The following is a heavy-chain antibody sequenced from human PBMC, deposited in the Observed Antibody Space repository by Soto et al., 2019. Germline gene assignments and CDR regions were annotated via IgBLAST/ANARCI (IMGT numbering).Heavy chain of an antibody. CDR2: ISAYNGNT. CDR1: GYTFTSYG. J-gene: IGHJ3*02. Sequence: ASVKVSCKASGYTFTSYGISWVRQAPGQGLEWMGWISAYNGNTNYAQKLQGRVTMTTDTSTSTAYMELRSLRSDDTAVYYCARDVRISHKLELQWDSDAFDIWGQGTMVTVSS. D-gene: IGHD1-7*01. CDR3: ARDVRISHKLELQWDSDAFDI. V-gene: IGHV1-18*01.